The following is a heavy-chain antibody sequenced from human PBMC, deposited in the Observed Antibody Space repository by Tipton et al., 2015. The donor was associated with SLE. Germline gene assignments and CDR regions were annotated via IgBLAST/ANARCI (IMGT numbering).Heavy chain of an antibody. J-gene: IGHJ3*02. D-gene: IGHD7-27*01. Sequence: SLRLSCAASGFTFSSYAMHWVRQAPGKGLEWVAVIWYDGSNKYYADSVKGRFTISRDNSKNTLYLQMNSLRAEDTAVYYCAKEWGAFDIWGQGTMVTVSS. CDR3: AKEWGAFDI. V-gene: IGHV3-30*04. CDR1: GFTFSSYA. CDR2: IWYDGSNK.